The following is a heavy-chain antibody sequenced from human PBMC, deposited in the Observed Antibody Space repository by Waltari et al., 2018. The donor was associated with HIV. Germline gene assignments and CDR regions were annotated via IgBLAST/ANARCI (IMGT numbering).Heavy chain of an antibody. V-gene: IGHV3-7*01. Sequence: EVQLVESGGGLVPPGGSLRLSCAASGFPFSNFWIGWIRQAPGKGLEWVASVKQDGSEQNYVDSVKGRFTISRDNSKNSLYLQMNSIRAEDTAVYYCARGGSGVSRDYWGQGTLVTVSS. CDR1: GFPFSNFW. D-gene: IGHD2-15*01. CDR2: VKQDGSEQ. CDR3: ARGGSGVSRDY. J-gene: IGHJ4*02.